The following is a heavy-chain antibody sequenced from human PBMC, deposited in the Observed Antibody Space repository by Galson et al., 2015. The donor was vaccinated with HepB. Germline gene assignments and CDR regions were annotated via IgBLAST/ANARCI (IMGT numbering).Heavy chain of an antibody. CDR1: GYSFTSYD. J-gene: IGHJ6*03. CDR2: IGPYNGNV. CDR3: VRGTPVNRGYYYMDV. Sequence: SVKVSCKASGYSFTSYDISWVRQAPGQRPEWMGWIGPYNGNVKYSQRFQGRVTMPTDTSTNKAHMELRSLRSDDTAIYYCVRGTPVNRGYYYMDVWGKGTTVTVSS. D-gene: IGHD2-15*01. V-gene: IGHV1-18*01.